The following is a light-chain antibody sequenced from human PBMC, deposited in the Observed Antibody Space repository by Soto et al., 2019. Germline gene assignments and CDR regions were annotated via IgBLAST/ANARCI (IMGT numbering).Light chain of an antibody. CDR3: HQYGSSPQT. J-gene: IGKJ1*01. Sequence: ENVLTQSPGTLSLSPGERATLSCRASQSVSSSYLAWYQQKPGQAPSLLVYGASSRATGIPDRFSGSRSGADFTLTISRLEPEDFAVYYCHQYGSSPQTFGQGTKVDIK. V-gene: IGKV3-20*01. CDR2: GAS. CDR1: QSVSSSY.